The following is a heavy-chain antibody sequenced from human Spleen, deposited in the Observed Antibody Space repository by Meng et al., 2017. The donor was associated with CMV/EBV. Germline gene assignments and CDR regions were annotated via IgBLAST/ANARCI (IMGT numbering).Heavy chain of an antibody. D-gene: IGHD5-18*01. CDR2: ISYDGSNK. V-gene: IGHV3-30*04. CDR3: ARVKVEGGSYGKTDYYYYGMDV. J-gene: IGHJ6*02. CDR1: GFTFSSYA. Sequence: LSLTCAASGFTFSSYAMHWVRQAPGKGLEWVAVISYDGSNKYYADSVKGRFTISGDNAKNSLYLQMNSLRAEDTAVYYCARVKVEGGSYGKTDYYYYGMDVWGQGTTVTVSS.